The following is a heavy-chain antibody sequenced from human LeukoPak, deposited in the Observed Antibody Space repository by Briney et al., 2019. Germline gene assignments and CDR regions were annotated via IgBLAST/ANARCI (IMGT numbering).Heavy chain of an antibody. CDR1: GGSISSYY. CDR2: IYYSGST. CDR3: ARHAGGIAAAGTRPFDY. J-gene: IGHJ4*02. Sequence: SETLSLTCTVSGGSISSYYWSWIRQPPGKGLEWIASIYYSGSTYYNPSLRSRVTMSVDTSKNQFSLKVSSVTAADTAVYYCARHAGGIAAAGTRPFDYWGQGTLVSVPS. V-gene: IGHV4-59*04. D-gene: IGHD6-13*01.